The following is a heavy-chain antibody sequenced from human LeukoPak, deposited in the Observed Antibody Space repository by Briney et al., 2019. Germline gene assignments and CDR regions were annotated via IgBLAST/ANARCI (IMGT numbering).Heavy chain of an antibody. V-gene: IGHV3-21*01. Sequence: GGSLRLSCAASGFTFSTYRMTWVRQAPGKGLEWVSSITATSSYIYYADSVKGRFTISRDNANNSLHLQMNSLRAEDTAVYYCARDFNFFDSSGYYYVAFDYWGQGSLVTVSS. D-gene: IGHD3-22*01. CDR2: ITATSSYI. CDR3: ARDFNFFDSSGYYYVAFDY. J-gene: IGHJ4*02. CDR1: GFTFSTYR.